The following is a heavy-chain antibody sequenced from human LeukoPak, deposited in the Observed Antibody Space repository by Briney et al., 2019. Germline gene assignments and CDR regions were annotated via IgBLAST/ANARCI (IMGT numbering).Heavy chain of an antibody. D-gene: IGHD6-19*01. CDR3: ARDLGSYSSGWYMGFDY. CDR2: ISGTSNTI. V-gene: IGHV3-48*01. CDR1: GFTFSMYS. J-gene: IGHJ4*02. Sequence: GGSLRLSCVASGFTFSMYSMNWVRQAPGKGLEWVSYISGTSNTIYYADSVKGRFTISRDNAKNSLYLQVNSLRAEDTAIYYCARDLGSYSSGWYMGFDYWGQGTLVTVSS.